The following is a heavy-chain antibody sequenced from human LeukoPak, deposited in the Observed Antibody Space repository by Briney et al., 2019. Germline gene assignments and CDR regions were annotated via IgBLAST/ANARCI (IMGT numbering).Heavy chain of an antibody. J-gene: IGHJ5*02. V-gene: IGHV3-21*01. CDR1: GFTFSSYS. Sequence: GGSLRLSCAASGFTFSSYSMNWVRQAPGKGLEWVSSISSSSSYIYYADSVKGRFTISRDNAKNSLYLQMNSLRAEDTAVYYCARARRGDYDTRIPTPLSWFDPWGQGTLVTVSS. D-gene: IGHD3-16*01. CDR3: ARARRGDYDTRIPTPLSWFDP. CDR2: ISSSSSYI.